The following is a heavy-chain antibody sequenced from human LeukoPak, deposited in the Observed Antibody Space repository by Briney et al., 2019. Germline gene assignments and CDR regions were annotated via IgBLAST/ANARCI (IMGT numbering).Heavy chain of an antibody. J-gene: IGHJ4*02. Sequence: GGSLRLSCAASGFTFSSYAMSWVRQAPGKGLEWVSAISGSGGSTYYADSVKGRFTISRDNSKNTLYLQMNSLRAEDAAVYCCAKLLHYYDSSGYYHHFDYWGQGTLVTVSS. D-gene: IGHD3-22*01. CDR2: ISGSGGST. V-gene: IGHV3-23*01. CDR3: AKLLHYYDSSGYYHHFDY. CDR1: GFTFSSYA.